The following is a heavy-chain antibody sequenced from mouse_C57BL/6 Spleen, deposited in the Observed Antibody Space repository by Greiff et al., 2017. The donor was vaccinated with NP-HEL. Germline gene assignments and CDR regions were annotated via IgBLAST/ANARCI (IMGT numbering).Heavy chain of an antibody. J-gene: IGHJ4*01. CDR1: GYTFTDYN. Sequence: SGPELVKPGASVKMSCKASGYTFTDYNMHWVKQSHGKSLEWIGYINPNNGGTSYNQKFKGKATLTVNKSSSTAYMELRSLTSEDSAVYYCARSGPYGSSYYYAMDYWGQGTSVTVSS. CDR2: INPNNGGT. CDR3: ARSGPYGSSYYYAMDY. V-gene: IGHV1-22*01. D-gene: IGHD1-1*01.